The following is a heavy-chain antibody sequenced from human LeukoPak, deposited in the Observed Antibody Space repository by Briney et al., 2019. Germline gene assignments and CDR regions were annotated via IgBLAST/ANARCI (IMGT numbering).Heavy chain of an antibody. CDR2: IYYSGST. CDR3: ARDSRELEQQLVQGHFDY. D-gene: IGHD6-13*01. J-gene: IGHJ4*02. Sequence: PGGSLRLSCATSGFTFSNYWMSWVRQDPGKGLERIGYIYYSGSTNYNPSLKSRVTISVDTSKNQFSLKLSSVTAADTAVYYCARDSRELEQQLVQGHFDYWGQGTLVTVSS. CDR1: GFTFSNYW. V-gene: IGHV4-59*12.